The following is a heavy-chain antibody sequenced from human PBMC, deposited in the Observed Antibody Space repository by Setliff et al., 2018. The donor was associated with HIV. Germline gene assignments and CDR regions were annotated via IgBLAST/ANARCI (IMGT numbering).Heavy chain of an antibody. CDR2: ITGYNGNT. CDR1: CYIFTNYG. V-gene: IGHV1-18*01. CDR3: ARVGPESLPYTWDDEADTFDI. Sequence: ASVKVSCKASCYIFTNYGISWVRQAPGQGLEWMGWITGYNGNTNYAEKFQGRVTMTIDTSTSTAYLELRSLRSDDTAVYYCARVGPESLPYTWDDEADTFDIWGQGTMVTVSS. D-gene: IGHD1-1*01. J-gene: IGHJ3*02.